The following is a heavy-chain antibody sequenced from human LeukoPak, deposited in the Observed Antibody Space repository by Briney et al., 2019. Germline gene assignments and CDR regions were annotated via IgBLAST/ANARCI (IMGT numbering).Heavy chain of an antibody. J-gene: IGHJ6*03. CDR2: INPSGGST. CDR1: GYTFTSYY. Sequence: ASVKVSCKASGYTFTSYYMHWVRQAPGQGLEWMGIINPSGGSTSYAQKFQGRVTMTRDTSTSTVYMELSSLRSEDTAVYYCARTRYSSGSYYYYYMDVWGKGTTVTVSS. D-gene: IGHD6-19*01. CDR3: ARTRYSSGSYYYYYMDV. V-gene: IGHV1-46*01.